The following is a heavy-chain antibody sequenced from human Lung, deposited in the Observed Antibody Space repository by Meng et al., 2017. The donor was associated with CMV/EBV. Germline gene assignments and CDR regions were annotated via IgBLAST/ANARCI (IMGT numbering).Heavy chain of an antibody. CDR2: IYHSGST. Sequence: VLLQGQGAGLVKPSGTLSLTSAVSGGSISSSNWWSWVRQPPGKGLEWIGEIYHSGSTNYNPSLKSRVTISVDKSKNQFSLKLSSVTAADTAVYYCASFPPPGKQWLVTDYWGQGTLVTVSS. D-gene: IGHD6-19*01. V-gene: IGHV4-4*02. CDR3: ASFPPPGKQWLVTDY. J-gene: IGHJ4*02. CDR1: GGSISSSNW.